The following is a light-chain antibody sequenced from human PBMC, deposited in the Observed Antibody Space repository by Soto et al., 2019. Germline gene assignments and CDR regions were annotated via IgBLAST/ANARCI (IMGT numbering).Light chain of an antibody. CDR3: SSFSSSSTPYV. Sequence: QSALTQPASVSGSPGQSITISCTGTSSDVGGYKYVSWYQQHPGKAPKLMIFEVNSRPSGVSNRFSGSKSGNTASLTISGLRAEDEADYYCSSFSSSSTPYVFGPGTKVTVL. CDR2: EVN. J-gene: IGLJ1*01. CDR1: SSDVGGYKY. V-gene: IGLV2-14*01.